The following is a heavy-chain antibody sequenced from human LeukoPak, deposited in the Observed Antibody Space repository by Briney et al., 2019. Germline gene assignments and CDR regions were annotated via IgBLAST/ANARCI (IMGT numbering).Heavy chain of an antibody. V-gene: IGHV4-31*03. CDR2: IYYSGST. CDR3: ASQHRDYYYYGMDV. Sequence: SETLSLTCTVSGGSISSGGYYWSWIRQHPGKGLEWIRYIYYSGSTYYNPSLKSRVTISVDTSKNQFSLKLSSVTAADTAVYYCASQHRDYYYYGMDVWGQGTTVTVSS. D-gene: IGHD1-14*01. CDR1: GGSISSGGYY. J-gene: IGHJ6*02.